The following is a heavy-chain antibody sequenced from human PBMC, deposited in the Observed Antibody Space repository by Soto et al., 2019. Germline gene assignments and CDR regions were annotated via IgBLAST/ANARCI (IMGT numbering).Heavy chain of an antibody. V-gene: IGHV4-59*01. J-gene: IGHJ4*02. CDR1: GGSISSYY. D-gene: IGHD1-26*01. CDR3: ARDGGSYYDFDY. CDR2: IYYSGST. Sequence: PSETLSLTCTVSGGSISSYYWSWIRQPPGKGLEWIGYIYYSGSTNYNPSLKSRVTISVDTSKDQFSLKLSSVTAADTAVYYCARDGGSYYDFDYWGQGTLVTVS.